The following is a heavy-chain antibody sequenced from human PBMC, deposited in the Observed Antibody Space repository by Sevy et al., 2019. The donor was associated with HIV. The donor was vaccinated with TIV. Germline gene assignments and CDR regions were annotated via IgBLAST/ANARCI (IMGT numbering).Heavy chain of an antibody. J-gene: IGHJ6*02. CDR1: GFTFGDYA. V-gene: IGHV3-49*03. CDR2: IRSKAYGGTT. Sequence: GGSLRLSCTASGFTFGDYAMSWFRQAPGKGLEWVGFIRSKAYGGTTEYAASVKGRFTISRDDSKSIAYLQMNDLKTEDTAVYYCTRVGCSGGSCYSRGAYYYYGMDVWGQGTTVTVSS. D-gene: IGHD2-15*01. CDR3: TRVGCSGGSCYSRGAYYYYGMDV.